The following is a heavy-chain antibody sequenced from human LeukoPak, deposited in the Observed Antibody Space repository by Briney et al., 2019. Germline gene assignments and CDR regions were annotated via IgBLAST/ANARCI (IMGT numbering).Heavy chain of an antibody. CDR2: ISGSGGST. D-gene: IGHD3-22*01. Sequence: GGSLRLSCAASGFIFSSCAMNWVRQAPGKGLEWVSGISGSGGSTYYADSVKGRFTISRDNSKNTLYLQMNSLRAEDTAVYYCAKDYYDSSGYLYFDYWGQGTLVTVSS. J-gene: IGHJ4*02. CDR3: AKDYYDSSGYLYFDY. V-gene: IGHV3-23*01. CDR1: GFIFSSCA.